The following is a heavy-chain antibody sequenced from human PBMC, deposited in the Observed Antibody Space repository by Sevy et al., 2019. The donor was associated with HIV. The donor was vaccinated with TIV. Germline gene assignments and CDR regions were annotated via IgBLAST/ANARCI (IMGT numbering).Heavy chain of an antibody. D-gene: IGHD2-15*01. Sequence: GGSLRLSCAASGFTFSSYAMHWVRQAPGKGLEWVAVISYDGSNKYYADSVKGRFTISRDNSKNTLYLQMNSLRAEETAVYYCARLYCSGGSCGYFDYWGQGTLVTASS. CDR1: GFTFSSYA. J-gene: IGHJ4*02. CDR3: ARLYCSGGSCGYFDY. V-gene: IGHV3-30-3*01. CDR2: ISYDGSNK.